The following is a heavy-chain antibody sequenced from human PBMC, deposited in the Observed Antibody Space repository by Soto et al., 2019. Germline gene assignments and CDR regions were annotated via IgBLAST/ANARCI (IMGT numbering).Heavy chain of an antibody. CDR1: GFTFSSYA. Sequence: PGGSLRLSCAASGFTFSSYAMSWVRQAPGKGLEWVSAISAGGGNTYYRDSVKGRFTISRDNSKNTLYLQMNSLRAEDTAVYFCAQTTPSIHWFDPSGQGTLVTVSS. CDR3: AQTTPSIHWFDP. D-gene: IGHD1-1*01. CDR2: ISAGGGNT. J-gene: IGHJ5*02. V-gene: IGHV3-23*01.